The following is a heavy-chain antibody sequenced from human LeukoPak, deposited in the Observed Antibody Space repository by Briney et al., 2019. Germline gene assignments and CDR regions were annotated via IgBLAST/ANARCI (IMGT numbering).Heavy chain of an antibody. Sequence: SETLSLTCAVYGDSFSGYYWGWVRQPPGKGLEWVGEINHSGSTNYNPSLKSRVTISVDTSKNQFSLKLSSVTAADTAVYYCARVGATISYYYYYYYMDVWGKGTTVTVSS. D-gene: IGHD1-26*01. CDR2: INHSGST. J-gene: IGHJ6*03. V-gene: IGHV4-34*01. CDR1: GDSFSGYY. CDR3: ARVGATISYYYYYYYMDV.